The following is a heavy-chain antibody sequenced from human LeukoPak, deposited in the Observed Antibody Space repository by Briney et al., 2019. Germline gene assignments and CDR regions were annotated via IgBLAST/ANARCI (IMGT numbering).Heavy chain of an antibody. CDR2: INWNGGST. CDR1: GFTFDDYG. V-gene: IGHV3-20*04. J-gene: IGHJ4*02. Sequence: AGSLRLPCAASGFTFDDYGMSWVRQAPGKGLEWAAGINWNGGSTGYADSVQGRFTISRDNAKNSLYLQMNSLRTEDTALYYCARGRGSEDYWGQGTLVTVSS. CDR3: ARGRGSEDY. D-gene: IGHD1-26*01.